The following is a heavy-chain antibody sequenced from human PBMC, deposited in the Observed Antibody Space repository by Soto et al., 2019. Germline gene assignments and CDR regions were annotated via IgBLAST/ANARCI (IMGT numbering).Heavy chain of an antibody. J-gene: IGHJ4*02. CDR3: VRQARYSSSWPD. V-gene: IGHV5-51*01. CDR1: GYSFSNYW. Sequence: GESLKISCKGSGYSFSNYWIGWVRQMPGKGLEWMGIIYPGDSDTRYSPSFQGQVTISADKSISTAYLQWSSLKASDTAMYYCVRQARYSSSWPDWGQGTLVTVSS. D-gene: IGHD6-13*01. CDR2: IYPGDSDT.